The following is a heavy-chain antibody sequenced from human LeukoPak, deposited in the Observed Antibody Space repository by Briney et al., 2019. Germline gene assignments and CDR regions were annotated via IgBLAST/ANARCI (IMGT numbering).Heavy chain of an antibody. J-gene: IGHJ4*02. D-gene: IGHD4-23*01. CDR3: ARDYSGMVTPYFDY. Sequence: GGSLRLSCAASGFTFSSYSMNWVRQAPGKGLEWVSYISSSSTIYYADSVKGRFTISRDNAKNSLYLQMNSLRAEDTAVYYCARDYSGMVTPYFDYWGQGTLVTVSS. CDR1: GFTFSSYS. CDR2: ISSSSTI. V-gene: IGHV3-48*01.